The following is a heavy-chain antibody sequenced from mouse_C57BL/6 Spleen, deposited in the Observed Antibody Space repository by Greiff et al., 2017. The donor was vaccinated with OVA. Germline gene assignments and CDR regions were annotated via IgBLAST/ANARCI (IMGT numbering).Heavy chain of an antibody. V-gene: IGHV1-69*01. J-gene: IGHJ3*01. D-gene: IGHD2-3*01. CDR2: IDPSDRYP. Sequence: VQLQESGAELVMPGASVKLSCKASGYTFTSYWMHWVKQRPGQGLEWIGEIDPSDRYPNYNQKFKGKSTLTVDKSSSTAYMQLSSLTSEDSAVYYCAGGLLHFAYWGQGTLVTVSA. CDR3: AGGLLHFAY. CDR1: GYTFTSYW.